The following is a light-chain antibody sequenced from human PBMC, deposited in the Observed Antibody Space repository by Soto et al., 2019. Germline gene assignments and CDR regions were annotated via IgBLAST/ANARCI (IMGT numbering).Light chain of an antibody. Sequence: EIVLTQSPGTLSLSPGERATLSCRASQSVSSSYLAWYQQKPGQAPSLLIYGASSRATGIPDRFSVSGSGTAFTPTISILEPKDFALYYCQQYGSSRYTFGQGTKLEIK. CDR1: QSVSSSY. CDR2: GAS. J-gene: IGKJ2*01. V-gene: IGKV3-20*01. CDR3: QQYGSSRYT.